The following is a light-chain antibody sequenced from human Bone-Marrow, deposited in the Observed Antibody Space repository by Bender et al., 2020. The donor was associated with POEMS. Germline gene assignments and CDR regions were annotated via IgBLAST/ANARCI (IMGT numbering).Light chain of an antibody. CDR3: QSYDTSLSGSRV. Sequence: QSVLTQPPSVSGAPGQRVTIPCTGSGSNIGAGFDVHWYQQFPGTAPKLLICGHHHRPSGVPDRFSASKSGTSASLAITGLQADDEADYYCQSYDTSLSGSRVFGGGTKLTVL. J-gene: IGLJ3*02. CDR2: GHH. CDR1: GSNIGAGFD. V-gene: IGLV1-40*01.